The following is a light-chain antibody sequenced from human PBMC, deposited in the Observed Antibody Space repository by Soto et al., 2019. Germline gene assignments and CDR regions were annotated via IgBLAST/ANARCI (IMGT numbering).Light chain of an antibody. CDR1: QSVSSY. CDR2: DAS. Sequence: EIVLTQSPATLSLSPGARATLSCRASQSVSSYLAWYQQKAGQAPRLLTYDASKRATGISARFSGSGSGTDFTLTTSSLEPEDFAVYYCQQCNNWPPRWTFGHGTKVDIK. J-gene: IGKJ1*01. V-gene: IGKV3-11*01. CDR3: QQCNNWPPRWT.